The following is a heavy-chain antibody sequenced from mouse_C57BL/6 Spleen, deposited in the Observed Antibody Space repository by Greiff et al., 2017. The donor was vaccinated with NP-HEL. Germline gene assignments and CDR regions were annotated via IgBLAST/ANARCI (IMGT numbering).Heavy chain of an antibody. CDR2: SSRGGEYI. CDR1: GFTFSSYA. J-gene: IGHJ2*01. CDR3: TRDGNYYGSSYYFDY. V-gene: IGHV5-9-1*02. D-gene: IGHD1-1*01. Sequence: DVMLVESGEGLVKPGGSLKLPRAASGFTFSSYAMSWVRQTPEKRPEWVGYSSRGGEYIDYADTVKGRFTISRDNARNTLYLQTSRLKSEDKAMYYCTRDGNYYGSSYYFDYWGQGTTLTVSS.